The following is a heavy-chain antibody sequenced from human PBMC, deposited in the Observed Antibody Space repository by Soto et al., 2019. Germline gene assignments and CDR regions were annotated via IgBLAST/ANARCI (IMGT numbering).Heavy chain of an antibody. CDR3: ARVWSLTSIAAHYYYYGMDV. Sequence: GGSLRLSCAASGFTFSSYSMNWVRQAPGKGLEWVSSISSSSSYIYYADSVKGRFTISRDNAKNSLYLQMNSLRAEDTAVYYCARVWSLTSIAAHYYYYGMDVWGQGTTVTVSS. CDR1: GFTFSSYS. CDR2: ISSSSSYI. V-gene: IGHV3-21*01. J-gene: IGHJ6*02. D-gene: IGHD6-6*01.